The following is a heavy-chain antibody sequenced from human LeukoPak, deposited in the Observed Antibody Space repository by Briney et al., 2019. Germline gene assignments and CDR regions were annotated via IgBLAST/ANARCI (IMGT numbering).Heavy chain of an antibody. CDR2: INTNTGNP. Sequence: ASVTVSFTASGYTFTSYAMNWVRQAPGQGLEWMGWINTNTGNPTYAQGFTGRFVFSLDTSVSTAYLQISSLKAEDTAVYYCARWAPGVYYYYYGMDVWGQGTTVTVSS. D-gene: IGHD2-8*01. CDR1: GYTFTSYA. V-gene: IGHV7-4-1*02. CDR3: ARWAPGVYYYYYGMDV. J-gene: IGHJ6*02.